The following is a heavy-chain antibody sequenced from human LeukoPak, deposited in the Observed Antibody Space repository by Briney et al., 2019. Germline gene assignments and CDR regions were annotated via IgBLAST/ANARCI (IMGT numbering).Heavy chain of an antibody. CDR1: GGSVSSGSYY. V-gene: IGHV4-61*01. Sequence: ASETLSLTCTVAGGSVSSGSYYWSWIRQPPGKGLEWFGYIYYSGSTNYNPSLKCRVTISVDTSKNQFSLKLSSVTAADTAVYYCARGDIVATHFDYWGQGTLVTVSS. CDR3: ARGDIVATHFDY. CDR2: IYYSGST. D-gene: IGHD5-12*01. J-gene: IGHJ4*02.